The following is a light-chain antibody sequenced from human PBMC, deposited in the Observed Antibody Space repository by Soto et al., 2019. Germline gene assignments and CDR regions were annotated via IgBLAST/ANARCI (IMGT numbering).Light chain of an antibody. J-gene: IGLJ1*01. CDR2: EVS. Sequence: QSALTQPASVSGSPGQSITISCTGTSSDVGAYTSVSWYQQHPGKAPKLIIYEVSNRPPGVSTRFSGSKSASTASLTISGLQAEDEAHYYCSSYTSGNRDYVSATGTKVTVL. V-gene: IGLV2-14*01. CDR3: SSYTSGNRDYV. CDR1: SSDVGAYTS.